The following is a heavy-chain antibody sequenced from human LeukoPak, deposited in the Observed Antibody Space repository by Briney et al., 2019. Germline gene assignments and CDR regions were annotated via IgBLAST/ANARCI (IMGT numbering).Heavy chain of an antibody. CDR1: GFTFSRYW. V-gene: IGHV3-7*01. D-gene: IGHD1-1*01. CDR3: ARGQDWNHDY. J-gene: IGHJ4*02. CDR2: IREDGSDE. Sequence: PGGSLRLSCAASGFTFSRYWMSWVRQAPGKGLEWVANIREDGSDESYVNSEKGRFTISGDNAKNSLYLQMNSLRAEDTAVYYCARGQDWNHDYWGQGTLVTVSS.